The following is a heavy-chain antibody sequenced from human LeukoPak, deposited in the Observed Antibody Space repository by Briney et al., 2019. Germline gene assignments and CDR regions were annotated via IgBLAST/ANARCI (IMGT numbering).Heavy chain of an antibody. J-gene: IGHJ3*02. CDR3: AKSGWFGELSDDAFDI. Sequence: GGSLRLSCAASGFTFSSYSMNWVRQAPGKGLEWVSCISSSSSYIYYADSVKGRFTISRDNSKNTLYLQMNSLRAEDTAVYYCAKSGWFGELSDDAFDIWGQGTMVTVSS. CDR1: GFTFSSYS. V-gene: IGHV3-21*04. D-gene: IGHD3-10*01. CDR2: ISSSSSYI.